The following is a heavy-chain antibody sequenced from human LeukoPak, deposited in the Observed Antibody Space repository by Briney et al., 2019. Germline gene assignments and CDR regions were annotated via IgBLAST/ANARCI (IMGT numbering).Heavy chain of an antibody. CDR1: GFTFSSYA. V-gene: IGHV3-23*01. CDR3: AKYYYDSSGYYPLFDY. J-gene: IGHJ4*02. CDR2: ISGSGGST. Sequence: PGGSLRLPCAASGFTFSSYAMSWVRQAPGKGLEWVSAISGSGGSTYYADSVKGRFTISRDNSKNTLYLQMNSLRAEDTAVYYCAKYYYDSSGYYPLFDYWGQGTLVTVSS. D-gene: IGHD3-22*01.